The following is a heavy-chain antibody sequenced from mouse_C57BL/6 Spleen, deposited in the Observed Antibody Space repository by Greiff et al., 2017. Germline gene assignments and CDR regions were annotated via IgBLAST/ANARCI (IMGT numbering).Heavy chain of an antibody. CDR3: TTKAGSGAY. J-gene: IGHJ3*01. V-gene: IGHV14-4*01. Sequence: EVQLQQSGAELVRPGASVKLSCTASGFNIKDDYMHWVQQRPEQGLEWIGWIDPEDGDTEYASKFQGKATITADTSSNTAYLQLSSLTSEDTAVYYCTTKAGSGAYWGQGTLVTVSA. CDR2: IDPEDGDT. D-gene: IGHD1-1*01. CDR1: GFNIKDDY.